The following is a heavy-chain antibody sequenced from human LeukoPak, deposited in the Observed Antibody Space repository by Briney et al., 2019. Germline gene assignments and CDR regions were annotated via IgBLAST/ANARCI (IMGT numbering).Heavy chain of an antibody. D-gene: IGHD6-19*01. V-gene: IGHV3-33*01. CDR3: ATVRGSDWYMDY. CDR2: IWYDGSKD. CDR1: GFTFRNYG. Sequence: GTSLRLSCAASGFTFRNYGMNWVRQAPGKGLEWVALIWYDGSKDYYVDFVKGRFTVSRDNSKNTLYLQMKNLRAEDTAVYYCATVRGSDWYMDYWGQGTLVTVSS. J-gene: IGHJ4*02.